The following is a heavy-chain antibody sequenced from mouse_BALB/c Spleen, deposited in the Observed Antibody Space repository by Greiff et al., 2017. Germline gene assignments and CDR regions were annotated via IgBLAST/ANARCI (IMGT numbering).Heavy chain of an antibody. D-gene: IGHD1-1*01. Sequence: VMLVESGPGLVAPSQSLSITCTVSGFSLSRYSVHWVRQPPGKGLEWLGMIWGGGSTDYNSALKSRLSISKDNSKSQVFLKMNSLQTDDTAMYYCARNSLTVSDYFDYWGQGTTLTVSS. V-gene: IGHV2-6-4*01. CDR3: ARNSLTVSDYFDY. J-gene: IGHJ2*01. CDR2: IWGGGST. CDR1: GFSLSRYS.